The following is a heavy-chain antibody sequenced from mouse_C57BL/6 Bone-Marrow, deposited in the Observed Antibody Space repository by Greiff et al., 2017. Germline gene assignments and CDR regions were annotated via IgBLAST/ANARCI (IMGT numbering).Heavy chain of an antibody. CDR1: GYTFTSYG. J-gene: IGHJ3*01. D-gene: IGHD1-1*01. Sequence: QVQLQQSGAELARPGASVKLSCTASGYTFTSYGISWVKQRTGQGLEWIGEIYPRSGNTYYNEKFKGKATLTADKSSSTEYMELRSLTSEDSAVYFCARRRGSGLFAYWGQGTLVTVCA. CDR2: IYPRSGNT. V-gene: IGHV1-81*01. CDR3: ARRRGSGLFAY.